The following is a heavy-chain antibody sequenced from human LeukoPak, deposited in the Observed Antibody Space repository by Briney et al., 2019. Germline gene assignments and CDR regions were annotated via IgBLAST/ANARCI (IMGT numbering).Heavy chain of an antibody. Sequence: SVKVSCKASGGTFSSYTISWVRQAPGQGLEWMGRIIPILGIANYAQKFQGRVTITAGKSTSTAYMELSSLRSEDTAVYYCASGSYYYYYYMDVWGKGTTVTVSS. V-gene: IGHV1-69*02. CDR1: GGTFSSYT. J-gene: IGHJ6*03. CDR3: ASGSYYYYYYMDV. D-gene: IGHD1-26*01. CDR2: IIPILGIA.